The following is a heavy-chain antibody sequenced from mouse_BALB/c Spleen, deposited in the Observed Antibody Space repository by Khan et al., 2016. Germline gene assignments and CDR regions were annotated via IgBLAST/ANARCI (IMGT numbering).Heavy chain of an antibody. V-gene: IGHV5-17*02. CDR2: ISSGSSTI. D-gene: IGHD4-1*01. CDR1: GFTFSSFG. CDR3: ARARTGTDYAMDY. Sequence: EVELVESGGGLVQPGGSRKLSCAASGFTFSSFGMHWVRQAPEKGLEWVAYISSGSSTIYYADTVKGRFTISRENPKNTLFLQMTSLRSEDTAMYYCARARTGTDYAMDYWGQGTSVTVSS. J-gene: IGHJ4*01.